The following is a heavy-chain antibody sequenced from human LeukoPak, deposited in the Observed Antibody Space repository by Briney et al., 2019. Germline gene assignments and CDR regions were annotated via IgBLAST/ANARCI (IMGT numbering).Heavy chain of an antibody. D-gene: IGHD3-22*01. CDR3: ARASSGYYWDFDY. Sequence: SETRSFTVTVSVDSISSYNNFCGWIPRPPRKGLEWVVSIYYSGNTYSNPDIKSRITLSADTTKNQFYPKVTSVADADTAVYYCARASSGYYWDFDYWGQGALVTVSS. CDR1: VDSISSYNNF. V-gene: IGHV4-39*01. J-gene: IGHJ4*02. CDR2: IYYSGNT.